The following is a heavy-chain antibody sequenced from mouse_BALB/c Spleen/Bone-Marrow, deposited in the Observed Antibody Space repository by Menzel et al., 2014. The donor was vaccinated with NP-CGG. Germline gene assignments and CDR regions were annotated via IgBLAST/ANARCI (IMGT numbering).Heavy chain of an antibody. Sequence: LVESGVELVKPGASVKLSCKASGNTFTSYDINWVRQRPEQGLEWIGWIFPGDSTTKYNEKFKGKATLSTDKSSSTVLMQLSRLTSEDSAVYFCVRSRLRDWYFDVWGAGTTVTISS. CDR2: IFPGDSTT. V-gene: IGHV1S56*01. D-gene: IGHD1-2*01. CDR3: VRSRLRDWYFDV. J-gene: IGHJ1*01. CDR1: GNTFTSYD.